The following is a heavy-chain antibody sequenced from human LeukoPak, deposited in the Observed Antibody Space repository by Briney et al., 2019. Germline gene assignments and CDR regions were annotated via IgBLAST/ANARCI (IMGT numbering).Heavy chain of an antibody. V-gene: IGHV3-48*03. Sequence: GSLRLSCAASGFAFSSYEMNWVRQAPGKGLEWVSYISSSGSTIYYADSVKGRFTISRDNAKNSLYLQMNRLRAEDTAVYYCARDVYDYVWGSYSLDYWGQGTLVTVSS. D-gene: IGHD3-16*01. CDR2: ISSSGSTI. CDR1: GFAFSSYE. CDR3: ARDVYDYVWGSYSLDY. J-gene: IGHJ4*02.